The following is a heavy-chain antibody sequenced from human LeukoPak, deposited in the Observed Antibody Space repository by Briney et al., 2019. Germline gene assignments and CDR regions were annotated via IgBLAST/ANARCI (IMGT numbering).Heavy chain of an antibody. CDR1: GFTFRSFA. V-gene: IGHV3-23*01. CDR3: ARGLMS. Sequence: GGSLRLSCAASGFTFRSFAMTWVRLAPGKGLEWVSSVSGSGAKTYYADSVKGRFTISRDNSKNMLYLQMNSLRAEDTAVYYCARGLMSWGQGTLVTVSS. CDR2: VSGSGAKT. J-gene: IGHJ4*02. D-gene: IGHD3-10*02.